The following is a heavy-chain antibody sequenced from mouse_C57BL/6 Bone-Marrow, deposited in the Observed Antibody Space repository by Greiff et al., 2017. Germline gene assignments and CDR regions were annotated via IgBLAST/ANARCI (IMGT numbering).Heavy chain of an antibody. D-gene: IGHD1-1*01. CDR3: AREVRYYGSPYWYFDV. J-gene: IGHJ1*03. V-gene: IGHV3-6*01. CDR2: ISYDGSN. CDR1: GYSITSGYY. Sequence: EVQLQQSGPGLVKPSQSLSLTCSVTGYSITSGYYWNWIRQFPGNKLEWMGYISYDGSNNYNPSLKNRISITRDTSKNQFFLKLNSVTTEYTATYYCAREVRYYGSPYWYFDVWGTGTTVTVSS.